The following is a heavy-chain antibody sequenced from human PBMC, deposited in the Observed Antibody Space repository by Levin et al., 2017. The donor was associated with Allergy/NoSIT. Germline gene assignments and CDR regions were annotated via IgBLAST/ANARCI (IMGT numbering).Heavy chain of an antibody. Sequence: SETLSHTCSVSGGSVSSGTYYWSWIRRPPGKGLEWIGYISYRGVTKYNPSLKSRVTISVDTSKNDFSLKVTSVTAADTAVYYCARDRIIVSGGNDYYYGMDVWGQGTTVIVSS. CDR2: ISYRGVT. D-gene: IGHD5/OR15-5a*01. CDR1: GGSVSSGTYY. J-gene: IGHJ6*02. V-gene: IGHV4-61*03. CDR3: ARDRIIVSGGNDYYYGMDV.